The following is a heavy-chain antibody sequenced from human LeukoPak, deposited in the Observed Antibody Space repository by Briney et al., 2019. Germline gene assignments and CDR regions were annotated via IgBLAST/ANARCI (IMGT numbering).Heavy chain of an antibody. D-gene: IGHD3-10*01. Sequence: ASVKVSCKASGNTFSSYEINWVRQATGQGLEWLGWMNPNSGNTGYAQKFQGRVTMTRNTSISTAYMELSSLRSEDTAVYYCARGNYFGSGSFDSWGQGTLVTVSS. CDR1: GNTFSSYE. J-gene: IGHJ4*02. CDR3: ARGNYFGSGSFDS. V-gene: IGHV1-8*01. CDR2: MNPNSGNT.